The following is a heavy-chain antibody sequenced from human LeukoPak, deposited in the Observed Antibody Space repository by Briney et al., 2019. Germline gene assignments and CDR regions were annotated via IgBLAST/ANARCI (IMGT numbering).Heavy chain of an antibody. Sequence: GGSLRLSCAASGFTVSSNYMSWVRQAPGKGLEWVANIKQDGSEKYYVDSVKGRFTISRDNAKNSLYLQMNSLRAEDTAVYYCARGGGISYFDYWGQGTLVTVSS. J-gene: IGHJ4*02. CDR3: ARGGGISYFDY. CDR1: GFTVSSNY. V-gene: IGHV3-7*01. D-gene: IGHD3-3*01. CDR2: IKQDGSEK.